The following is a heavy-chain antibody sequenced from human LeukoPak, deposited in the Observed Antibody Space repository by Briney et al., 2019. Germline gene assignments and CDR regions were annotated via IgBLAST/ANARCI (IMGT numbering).Heavy chain of an antibody. CDR3: ARDPRSYYDSSGYYFDY. J-gene: IGHJ4*02. V-gene: IGHV3-7*01. CDR1: GFTFSTYW. CDR2: IKQDGSEK. D-gene: IGHD3-22*01. Sequence: GGSLRLSCAASGFTFSTYWMSWVRQAAGKGLEWVANIKQDGSEKYYVDSVKGRFTISRDNAKNSLYLQMHSLRAEDTAVYYCARDPRSYYDSSGYYFDYWGQGTLVTVSS.